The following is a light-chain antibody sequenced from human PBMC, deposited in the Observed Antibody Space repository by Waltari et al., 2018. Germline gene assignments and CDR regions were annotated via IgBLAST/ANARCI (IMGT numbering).Light chain of an antibody. CDR1: HSLLHSDGKTH. J-gene: IGKJ4*01. Sequence: DVVMTQTPLALSFTPGQPASIPSTSSHSLLHSDGKTHLYWYLQKPVQPPQLLIYEVSNRFSGVPDRFSGSGSGTDFTLKISRVEAEDVGLYYCMQSIQFPLTFGGGTKVEIK. CDR2: EVS. CDR3: MQSIQFPLT. V-gene: IGKV2D-29*01.